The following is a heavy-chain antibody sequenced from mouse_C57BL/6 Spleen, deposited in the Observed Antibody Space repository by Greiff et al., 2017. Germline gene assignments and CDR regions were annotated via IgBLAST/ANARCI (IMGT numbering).Heavy chain of an antibody. CDR3: ARNYGNSLDY. V-gene: IGHV2-2*01. Sequence: VHLVASGPGLVQPSQSLSITCTVSGFSLTSYGVHWVRPSPGKGLAWLGVLWSGGSTDYNAALISRLSISKYNSKSQVFFKMNSLQAYDTAIYYCARNYGNSLDYWGQGTTLTVSS. CDR2: LWSGGST. D-gene: IGHD2-1*01. CDR1: GFSLTSYG. J-gene: IGHJ2*01.